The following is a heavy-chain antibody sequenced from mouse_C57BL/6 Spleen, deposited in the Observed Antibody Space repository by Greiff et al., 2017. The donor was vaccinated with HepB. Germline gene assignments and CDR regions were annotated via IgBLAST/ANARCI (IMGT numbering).Heavy chain of an antibody. CDR1: GYTFTSYW. CDR2: IDPSDSYT. V-gene: IGHV1-50*01. Sequence: QVQLKQPGAELVKPGASVKLSCKASGYTFTSYWMQWVKQRPGQGLEWIGEIDPSDSYTNYNQKFKGKATLTVETSSSTAYMQLSSLTSEDSAVYYCARAMITTVYYFDYWGQGTTLTVSS. D-gene: IGHD2-4*01. CDR3: ARAMITTVYYFDY. J-gene: IGHJ2*01.